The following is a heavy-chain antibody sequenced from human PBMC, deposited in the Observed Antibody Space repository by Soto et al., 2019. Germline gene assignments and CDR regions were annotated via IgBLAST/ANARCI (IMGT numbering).Heavy chain of an antibody. Sequence: GGSLRLSCAASGFTFSSYGMHWVRQAPGKGLEWVAVIWYDGSNKYYADSVEGRFTISRDNSKNTLYLQMNSLRAEDTAVYYCARMKTITSYYYYYMDVWGKGTTVTVSS. J-gene: IGHJ6*03. V-gene: IGHV3-33*01. CDR2: IWYDGSNK. D-gene: IGHD5-12*01. CDR1: GFTFSSYG. CDR3: ARMKTITSYYYYYMDV.